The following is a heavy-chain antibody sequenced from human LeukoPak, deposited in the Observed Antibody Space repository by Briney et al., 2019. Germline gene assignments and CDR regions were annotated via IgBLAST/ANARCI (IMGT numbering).Heavy chain of an antibody. D-gene: IGHD1-7*01. Sequence: ASVKVCCKTSGYTFTDNYMHWVRQAPGQGVEWMGWISPTNGDTRYAQKLQGRVAMTRDTSISTAYMELSRLRSDDTAVYYCVRDGLNWNYDYWGQGTLVAVSS. CDR2: ISPTNGDT. CDR3: VRDGLNWNYDY. V-gene: IGHV1-2*02. CDR1: GYTFTDNY. J-gene: IGHJ4*02.